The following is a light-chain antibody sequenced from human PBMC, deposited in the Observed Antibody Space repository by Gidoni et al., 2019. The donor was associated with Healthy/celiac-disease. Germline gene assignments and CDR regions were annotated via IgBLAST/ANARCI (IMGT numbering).Light chain of an antibody. CDR3: QQDYSTPRT. CDR2: WAS. J-gene: IGKJ2*01. V-gene: IGKV4-1*01. CDR1: QSVLYSSNNKNY. Sequence: DLVMTQSPDSLAVSLGERATINCKSSQSVLYSSNNKNYLAWYQQKPGQPPKLLIYWASTRESGVPDRFSGSGSGTDFTLTISSLQAEDVAVYYCQQDYSTPRTFGQGTKLEIK.